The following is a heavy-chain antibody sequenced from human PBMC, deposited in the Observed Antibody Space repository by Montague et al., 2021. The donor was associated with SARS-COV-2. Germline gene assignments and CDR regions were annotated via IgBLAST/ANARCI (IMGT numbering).Heavy chain of an antibody. CDR1: GFTFSEYW. D-gene: IGHD3-10*01. CDR2: ISSDGDHK. Sequence: SLRLSCAVSGFTFSEYWMHWVRQAPGKGPEWLAVISSDGDHKYYADSVQGRLTISRVNSKKTLYLQVNSLRPEDTAVYFCAKDQGQLWFNELSGNWLDPWGQGTLVTVSS. V-gene: IGHV3-30*18. J-gene: IGHJ5*02. CDR3: AKDQGQLWFNELSGNWLDP.